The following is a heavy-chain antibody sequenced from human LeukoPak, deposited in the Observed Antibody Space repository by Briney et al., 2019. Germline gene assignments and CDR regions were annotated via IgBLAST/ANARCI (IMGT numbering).Heavy chain of an antibody. V-gene: IGHV4-34*01. Sequence: SETLSLTCAVYGGSFSGYYWSWIRQPPGKGLEWIGEINHSGSTNYNPSLKSRVTISVDTSKNQFSLKLSSVTAADTAAYYCARASVAIFGVASAKFDYWGQGTLVTVSS. CDR3: ARASVAIFGVASAKFDY. D-gene: IGHD3-3*01. CDR2: INHSGST. J-gene: IGHJ4*02. CDR1: GGSFSGYY.